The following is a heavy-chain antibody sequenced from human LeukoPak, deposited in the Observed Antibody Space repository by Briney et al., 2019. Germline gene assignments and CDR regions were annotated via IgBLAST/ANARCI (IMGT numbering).Heavy chain of an antibody. J-gene: IGHJ6*02. D-gene: IGHD4-17*01. CDR1: GYTFTSYD. Sequence: ASVKVSCKASGYTFTSYDINWVRQATGQGLEWMGWMNPNSGNTGYAQKLQGRVTMTTDTSTSTAYMELRSLRSDDTVVYYCAREVPSTVTTIYYYGMDVWGQGTTVTVSS. CDR3: AREVPSTVTTIYYYGMDV. CDR2: MNPNSGNT. V-gene: IGHV1-8*01.